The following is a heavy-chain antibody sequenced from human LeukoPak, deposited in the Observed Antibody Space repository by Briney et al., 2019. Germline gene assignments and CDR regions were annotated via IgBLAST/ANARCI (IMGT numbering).Heavy chain of an antibody. D-gene: IGHD3-10*01. CDR1: GFTFSSYT. CDR2: ISYDGSIK. CDR3: AREDGSGSSDFDY. J-gene: IGHJ4*02. V-gene: IGHV3-30-3*01. Sequence: GGSLRLSCAASGFTFSSYTMNWVRQAPGKGLEWVAVISYDGSIKYYADSVKGRFTISRDNSKNTLYLQMNSLRAEDTAVYYCAREDGSGSSDFDYWGQGTLVTVSS.